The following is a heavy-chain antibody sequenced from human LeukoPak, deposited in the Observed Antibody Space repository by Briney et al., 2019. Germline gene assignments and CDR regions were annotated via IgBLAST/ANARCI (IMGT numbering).Heavy chain of an antibody. CDR2: MNPNSGNT. CDR1: GYTFTSYD. D-gene: IGHD2-15*01. Sequence: ASVKVSCKASGYTFTSYDINWVRQATGQGLEWMGWMNPNSGNTGYAQKFQGRVTMTRNTSISTAYMELSSLRSEDTAVYYCARVNLRVVVAATPAYYFDYWGQGTLVTVSS. CDR3: ARVNLRVVVAATPAYYFDY. J-gene: IGHJ4*02. V-gene: IGHV1-8*01.